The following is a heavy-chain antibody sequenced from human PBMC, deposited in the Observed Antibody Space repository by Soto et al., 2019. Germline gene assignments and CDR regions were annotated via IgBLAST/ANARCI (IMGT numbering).Heavy chain of an antibody. Sequence: ASVKVSCKASGYTFTSYGSHWVRQAPGQRLEWMGWINAANGDTKYSPKFQGRVTITRDTSASTAYMELSSLRSEDTAVYYCARVVPGAEAWFGPWGQGTLVTVSS. J-gene: IGHJ5*02. D-gene: IGHD2-2*01. CDR2: INAANGDT. V-gene: IGHV1-3*01. CDR1: GYTFTSYG. CDR3: ARVVPGAEAWFGP.